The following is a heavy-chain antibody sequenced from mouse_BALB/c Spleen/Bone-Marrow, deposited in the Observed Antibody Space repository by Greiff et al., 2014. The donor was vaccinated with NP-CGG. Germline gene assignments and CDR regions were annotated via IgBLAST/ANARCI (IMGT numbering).Heavy chain of an antibody. CDR1: GYSITSDYA. Sequence: EVKLVESGPGLVKPSQSLSLTCTVTGYSITSDYAWNWIRQFPGNKLEWMGYISYSGSTSYNPSPKSRISITRDTSKNQFFQQLNSVTSEDTATYYCAREGLPTVVDYFDYWGQGTTLTVSS. CDR2: ISYSGST. CDR3: AREGLPTVVDYFDY. V-gene: IGHV3-2*02. J-gene: IGHJ2*01. D-gene: IGHD1-1*01.